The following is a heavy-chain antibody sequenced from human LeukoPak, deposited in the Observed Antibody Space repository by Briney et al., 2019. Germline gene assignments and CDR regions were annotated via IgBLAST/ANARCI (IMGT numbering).Heavy chain of an antibody. Sequence: GGSLRLSCAASGFIFSTHWMNWVRQAPGKGLDWVANIKQDGSEKQYVESVKGRFTISRDNAKNSLYLQMNSLRAEDTAVYYCARRGLRSQSGKPYYGSDVWGQGTTVTVSS. J-gene: IGHJ6*02. CDR3: ARRGLRSQSGKPYYGSDV. CDR1: GFIFSTHW. D-gene: IGHD3-10*01. CDR2: IKQDGSEK. V-gene: IGHV3-7*01.